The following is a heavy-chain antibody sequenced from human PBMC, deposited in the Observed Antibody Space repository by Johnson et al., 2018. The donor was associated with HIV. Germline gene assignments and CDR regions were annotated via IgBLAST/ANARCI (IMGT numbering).Heavy chain of an antibody. CDR1: GFTFSTYG. CDR3: GGSYRPIAPFDI. CDR2: TSYDGGNK. V-gene: IGHV3-30*19. D-gene: IGHD3-16*02. Sequence: QMLLVESGGGVVQPGRSLRLSCAASGFTFSTYGMHWVRQAPGKGLAWVAVTSYDGGNKYYADSVKGRLTISRDNAKNSLYLQMNSLRVEDTAVYYCGGSYRPIAPFDIWGQGTMVSVSS. J-gene: IGHJ3*02.